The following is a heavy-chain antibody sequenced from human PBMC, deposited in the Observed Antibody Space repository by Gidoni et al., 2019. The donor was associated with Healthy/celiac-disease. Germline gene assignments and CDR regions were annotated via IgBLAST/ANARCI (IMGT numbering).Heavy chain of an antibody. CDR1: GYTFTNYG. Sequence: QVQLVQSGAEVKKPGASVKVSCKASGYTFTNYGFRWVRQAPGQGLEWMGWISAYHGNRNYAQKFQGRVTMTTDTSTSTAYMELRSLRSDDTAVYYCARDLYYDSSGYYFGYGMDVWGQGTTVTVSS. CDR2: ISAYHGNR. J-gene: IGHJ6*02. D-gene: IGHD3-22*01. V-gene: IGHV1-18*01. CDR3: ARDLYYDSSGYYFGYGMDV.